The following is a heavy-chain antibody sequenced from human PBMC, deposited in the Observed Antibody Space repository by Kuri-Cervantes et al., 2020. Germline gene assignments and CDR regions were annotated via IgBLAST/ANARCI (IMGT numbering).Heavy chain of an antibody. V-gene: IGHV3-48*02. CDR3: ARDKGIRLLWFGESIGMDV. CDR1: GFTFSSYS. CDR2: ISSSSSTI. Sequence: LSLTCAASGFTFSSYSMNWVRQAPGKGLEWVSYISSSSSTIYYADSVNGRFTISRDNAKNSLYLQMNSLRDEDTAVYYCARDKGIRLLWFGESIGMDVWGQGSTVTVSS. J-gene: IGHJ6*02. D-gene: IGHD3-10*01.